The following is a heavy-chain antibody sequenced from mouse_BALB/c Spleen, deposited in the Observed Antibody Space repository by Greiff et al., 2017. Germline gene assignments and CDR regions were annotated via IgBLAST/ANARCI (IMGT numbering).Heavy chain of an antibody. Sequence: EVMLVESGGGLVKPGGSLKLSCAASGFTFSSYAMSWVRQTPEKRLEWVASISSGGSTYYPDSVKGRFTISRDNARNILYLQMSSLRSEDTAMYYCARGNWDYYAMDYWGQGTSVTVSS. V-gene: IGHV5-6-5*01. J-gene: IGHJ4*01. D-gene: IGHD4-1*01. CDR1: GFTFSSYA. CDR2: ISSGGST. CDR3: ARGNWDYYAMDY.